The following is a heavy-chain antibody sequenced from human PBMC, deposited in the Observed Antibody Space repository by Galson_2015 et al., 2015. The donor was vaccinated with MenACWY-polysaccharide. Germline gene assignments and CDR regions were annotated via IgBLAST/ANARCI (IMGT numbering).Heavy chain of an antibody. J-gene: IGHJ4*02. Sequence: SLRLSCAVSGFTFRSHDMNWVRQAPGKGLEWVSYIDTSGTSTKYADSAKGRFIMSRDNAKNSLYFQMNSLRLEDTAVYYCARDTPGIEDFDYWGQGSLVTVSS. CDR1: GFTFRSHD. V-gene: IGHV3-48*03. CDR3: ARDTPGIEDFDY. D-gene: IGHD1-1*01. CDR2: IDTSGTST.